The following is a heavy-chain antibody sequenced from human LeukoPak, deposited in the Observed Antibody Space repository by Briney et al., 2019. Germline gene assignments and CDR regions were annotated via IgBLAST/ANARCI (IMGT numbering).Heavy chain of an antibody. CDR3: ARHGVATWFDP. Sequence: SETLSLTCAVHGGSFSDYYWSWIRQPPGKGLEWIAEINHSGTSNYSPSLKSRVTISVDTSKNQLSLKLNSVTAADTAVYYCARHGVATWFDPWGQGTLVTVSS. CDR1: GGSFSDYY. CDR2: INHSGTS. D-gene: IGHD2-15*01. J-gene: IGHJ5*02. V-gene: IGHV4-34*01.